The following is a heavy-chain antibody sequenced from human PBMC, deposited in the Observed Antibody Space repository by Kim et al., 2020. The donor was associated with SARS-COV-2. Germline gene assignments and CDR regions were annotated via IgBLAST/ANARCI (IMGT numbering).Heavy chain of an antibody. J-gene: IGHJ5*02. CDR2: IYTSGST. D-gene: IGHD6-13*01. CDR3: AREGIAAAGTWWFDP. V-gene: IGHV4-61*02. Sequence: SETLSLTCTVSGGSISSGSYYWSWIRQPAGKGLEWIGRIYTSGSTNYNPSLKSRVTISVDTSKNQFSLKLSSVTAADTAVYYCAREGIAAAGTWWFDPWGQGTLVTVSS. CDR1: GGSISSGSYY.